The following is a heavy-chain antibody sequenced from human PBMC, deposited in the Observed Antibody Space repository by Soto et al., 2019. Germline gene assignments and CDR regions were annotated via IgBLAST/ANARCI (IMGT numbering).Heavy chain of an antibody. CDR3: VRYCSTTLCNGVATRTFDY. CDR2: ISSGGSTV. J-gene: IGHJ4*02. D-gene: IGHD2-2*01. V-gene: IGHV3-48*03. CDR1: RFTFSTYE. Sequence: GGSLRLSCVASRFTFSTYEMHWVRQAPGKGLEWVSYISSGGSTVYYADAVKGRFTISRDNTRNSLYLQMNSLRDEDTALYYCVRYCSTTLCNGVATRTFDYWGQGTLVTVSS.